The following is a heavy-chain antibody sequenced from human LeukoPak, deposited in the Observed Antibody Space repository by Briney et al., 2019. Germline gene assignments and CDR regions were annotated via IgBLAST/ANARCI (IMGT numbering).Heavy chain of an antibody. CDR1: GGTFSSYA. J-gene: IGHJ6*03. Sequence: ASVKVSXKASGGTFSSYAISWVRQAPGQGLEWMGRIIPIFGTANYAQKFQGRVTITTDESTSTAYMEPSSLRSEDTAVYYCARSSELSWNDVHYYMDVWGKGTTVTVSS. D-gene: IGHD1-1*01. CDR3: ARSSELSWNDVHYYMDV. V-gene: IGHV1-69*05. CDR2: IIPIFGTA.